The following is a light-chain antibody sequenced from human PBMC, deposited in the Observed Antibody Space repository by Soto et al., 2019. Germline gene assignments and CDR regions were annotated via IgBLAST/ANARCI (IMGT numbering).Light chain of an antibody. CDR2: EDS. V-gene: IGLV2-23*01. Sequence: QSVLTQPASVSWSPGQSITISCTGTSSDAGNYNFVSWYQQHPGKAPKVIIYEDSTRPSGVSNRISGSKSGNTASLTISGLQAEDEADYYCCSYAGSSTSWVFGGGTKLTVL. CDR1: SSDAGNYNF. J-gene: IGLJ3*02. CDR3: CSYAGSSTSWV.